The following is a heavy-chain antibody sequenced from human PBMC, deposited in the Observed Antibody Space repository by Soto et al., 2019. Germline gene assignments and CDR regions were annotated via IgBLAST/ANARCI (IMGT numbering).Heavy chain of an antibody. CDR2: ISYDGSNR. J-gene: IGHJ6*03. Sequence: QVQLVESGGGVVQPGRSVRLSCAASGFTFSSFGVHWVRQAPGKGLEWVAIISYDGSNRYYGDSVKGRITISRDNSKNTVYLEMNSLSVEDTAVYYCAKGGVPAGMPGYYYMDVWGKGIAVNISS. D-gene: IGHD2-2*01. CDR3: AKGGVPAGMPGYYYMDV. CDR1: GFTFSSFG. V-gene: IGHV3-30*18.